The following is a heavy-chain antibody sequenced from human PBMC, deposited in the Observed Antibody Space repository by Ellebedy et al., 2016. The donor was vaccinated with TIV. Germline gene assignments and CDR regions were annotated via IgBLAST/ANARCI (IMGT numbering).Heavy chain of an antibody. CDR2: ISYDGNNK. D-gene: IGHD1-26*01. CDR3: ARDRSYSPTY. J-gene: IGHJ4*02. CDR1: GFTFSSYG. Sequence: GGSLRLSXAASGFTFSSYGMHWVRQAPGKGLEWVAVISYDGNNKYYADSVKGRFTLSRDNSKNTLYLEMNSLRAEDTAVYYCARDRSYSPTYWGQGTLVTVSS. V-gene: IGHV3-30*03.